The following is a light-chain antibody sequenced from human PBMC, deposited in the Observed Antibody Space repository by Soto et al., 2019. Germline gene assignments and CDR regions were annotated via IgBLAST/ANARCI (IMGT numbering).Light chain of an antibody. V-gene: IGKV3-15*01. CDR2: GAS. CDR3: QQYNNWPPYT. CDR1: QSINSN. J-gene: IGKJ2*01. Sequence: EIVMTQSPATLSVSPGERATLSCRASQSINSNLAWYQQRPGQAPRLLIYGASTRATGIPARFSGSGSGAEFTLTISSLQSEVFAVYYCQQYNNWPPYTFGQGTKLEI.